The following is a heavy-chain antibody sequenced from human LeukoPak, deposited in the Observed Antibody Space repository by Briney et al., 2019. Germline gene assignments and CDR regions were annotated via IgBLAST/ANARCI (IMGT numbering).Heavy chain of an antibody. D-gene: IGHD6-19*01. CDR2: IYYGGST. V-gene: IGHV4-59*01. Sequence: SETLSLTCSVSGGYISSYYWSWIRQPPGKGLEWIGYIYYGGSTNYNPSLKSRVTISVDTSKNQFSLKLSSVTAADTAMYYCARDRGDSSGWYEDYWGQGTLVTVSS. CDR3: ARDRGDSSGWYEDY. J-gene: IGHJ4*02. CDR1: GGYISSYY.